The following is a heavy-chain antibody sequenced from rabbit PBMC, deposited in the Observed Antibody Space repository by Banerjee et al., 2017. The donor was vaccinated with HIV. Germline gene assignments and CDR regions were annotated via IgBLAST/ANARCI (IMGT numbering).Heavy chain of an antibody. Sequence: SGGDLVKPEGSLTLTCTASGFSFSSTYYMCWVRQAPGKGLEWIACINTSSGNTVYASWAKGRFTISKTSSTTVTLQMTSLTAADTATYFCARGYGAATGLDLWGQGTLVTVS. J-gene: IGHJ3*01. D-gene: IGHD6-1*01. CDR3: ARGYGAATGLDL. CDR1: GFSFSSTYY. CDR2: INTSSGNT. V-gene: IGHV1S40*01.